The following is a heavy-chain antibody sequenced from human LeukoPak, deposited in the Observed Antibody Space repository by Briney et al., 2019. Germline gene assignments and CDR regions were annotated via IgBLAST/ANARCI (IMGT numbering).Heavy chain of an antibody. V-gene: IGHV1-3*01. CDR1: GYTFTSYA. Sequence: GASVKVSCKASGYTFTSYAMHWVRQAPGQRLEWMGWINAGNGNTKYSQKFQGRVTITRDTSASTAYMELSSLRSEDTAVYYCARDLRITMVRGVVPRGYYYGMDVWGQGTTVTVSS. J-gene: IGHJ6*02. CDR2: INAGNGNT. CDR3: ARDLRITMVRGVVPRGYYYGMDV. D-gene: IGHD3-10*01.